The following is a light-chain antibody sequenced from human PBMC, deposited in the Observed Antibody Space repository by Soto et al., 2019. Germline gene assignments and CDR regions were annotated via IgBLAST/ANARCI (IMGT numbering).Light chain of an antibody. CDR3: SSYTSKDTLV. J-gene: IGLJ3*02. Sequence: QSVLTQPASVSGSPGQSITISCTGTSSDVGGYNQVSCYQQHPGKAPKLIIYDVSIRPSGVSNRFSGSKSGNTASLAVSGLQAEDEADYYCSSYTSKDTLVFGGGTKVTVL. CDR2: DVS. V-gene: IGLV2-14*03. CDR1: SSDVGGYNQ.